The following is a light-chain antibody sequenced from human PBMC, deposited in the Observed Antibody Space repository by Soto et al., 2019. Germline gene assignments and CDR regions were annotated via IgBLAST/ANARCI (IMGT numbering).Light chain of an antibody. CDR1: QSISSY. V-gene: IGKV1-39*01. Sequence: DIQMTQSPSSLSASVGDGVTITCRASQSISSYLNWYQQKPGKAPKLLIYAASSLQSGVPSRFSGSGSGTDFTLTISSLQPEDFAVYYCQQRSNWPRTFGQGTKVDIK. CDR2: AAS. CDR3: QQRSNWPRT. J-gene: IGKJ1*01.